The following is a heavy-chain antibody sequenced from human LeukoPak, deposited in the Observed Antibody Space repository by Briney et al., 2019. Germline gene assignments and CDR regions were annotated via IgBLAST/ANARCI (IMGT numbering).Heavy chain of an antibody. D-gene: IGHD1-26*01. V-gene: IGHV3-30*18. CDR1: GFTFSSYG. CDR2: ISYDGSNE. J-gene: IGHJ4*02. CDR3: AKGFRWEVLKGGYFDC. Sequence: PGGSLRLSCAASGFTFSSYGMHWVRQAPGKGLEWVAVISYDGSNEFYADSVKGRFTISRDNSKNTLYLQMNSLRDEDTAVYYCAKGFRWEVLKGGYFDCWGQGALVTVSS.